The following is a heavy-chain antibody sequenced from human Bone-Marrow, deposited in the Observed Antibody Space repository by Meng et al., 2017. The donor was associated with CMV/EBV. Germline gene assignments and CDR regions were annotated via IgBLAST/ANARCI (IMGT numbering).Heavy chain of an antibody. V-gene: IGHV1-46*01. D-gene: IGHD4-23*01. Sequence: ASVKVSCKASGYTFTSYYMHLVRQAPGQGLEWMGIINPSGGCTSYAQKFQGRVTMTRDTSTSTVYMELSSLRSEDTAVYYGVRVPPNPLTYGGYPGYAFDIWGQGTMVTVSS. CDR1: GYTFTSYY. CDR3: VRVPPNPLTYGGYPGYAFDI. J-gene: IGHJ3*02. CDR2: INPSGGCT.